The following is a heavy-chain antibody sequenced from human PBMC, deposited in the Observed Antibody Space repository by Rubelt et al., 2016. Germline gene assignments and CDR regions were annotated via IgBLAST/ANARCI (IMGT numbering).Heavy chain of an antibody. J-gene: IGHJ4*02. V-gene: IGHV4-59*01. D-gene: IGHD5-12*01. Sequence: QVQLQESGPGLVKPSETLSLTCTVSGGSITSYYWTWIRQPPGKGLDWIGYIYYSGSTSYNPSLKSRVTISVDTSKSQFSLNLSAVTAADTAVYYCARGQVATDYWGQGTLVTVSS. CDR1: GGSITSYY. CDR3: ARGQVATDY. CDR2: IYYSGST.